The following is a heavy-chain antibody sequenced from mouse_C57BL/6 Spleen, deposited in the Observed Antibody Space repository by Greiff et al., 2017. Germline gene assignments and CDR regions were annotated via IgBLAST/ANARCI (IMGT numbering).Heavy chain of an antibody. Sequence: QVHVKQSGAELVRPGASVTLSCKASGYTFTDYEMHWVKQTPVHGLEWIGAIDPETGGTAYNQKFKGKAILTADKSSSTAYMELRSLTSEDSAVYYCTRGRVTPFDYWGQGTTLTVSS. J-gene: IGHJ2*01. CDR2: IDPETGGT. D-gene: IGHD2-2*01. CDR3: TRGRVTPFDY. CDR1: GYTFTDYE. V-gene: IGHV1-15*01.